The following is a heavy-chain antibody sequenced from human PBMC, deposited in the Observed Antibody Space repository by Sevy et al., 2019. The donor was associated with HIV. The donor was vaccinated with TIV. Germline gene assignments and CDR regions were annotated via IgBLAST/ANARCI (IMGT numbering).Heavy chain of an antibody. D-gene: IGHD5-18*01. CDR1: GFTFSSYA. V-gene: IGHV3-30*04. Sequence: GESLKISCAASGFTFSSYAMHWVRQAPGKGLEWVAVISYDGSNKYYADSVKGRFTISRDNSKNTLYLQMNSLRAEDTAVYYCARDRSGIQLWLSDYYGMDVWGQGTTVTVSS. CDR2: ISYDGSNK. J-gene: IGHJ6*02. CDR3: ARDRSGIQLWLSDYYGMDV.